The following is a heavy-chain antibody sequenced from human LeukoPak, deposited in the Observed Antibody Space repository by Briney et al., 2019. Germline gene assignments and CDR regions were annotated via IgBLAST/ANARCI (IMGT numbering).Heavy chain of an antibody. V-gene: IGHV3-23*01. D-gene: IGHD5-12*01. J-gene: IGHJ5*02. CDR2: ISGSGGST. CDR3: AKDSLAQTTFTHWFDP. CDR1: GFTFSSYA. Sequence: GGSLRLSCAASGFTFSSYAMSWVRQAPGKGLEWVSAISGSGGSTYYADSVKGRFTISRDNSKNTLYLQMNSLRAEDTAVYYCAKDSLAQTTFTHWFDPWGQGTLVTVSS.